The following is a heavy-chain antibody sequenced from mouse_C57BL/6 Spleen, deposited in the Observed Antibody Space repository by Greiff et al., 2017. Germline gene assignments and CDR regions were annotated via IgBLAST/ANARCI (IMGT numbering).Heavy chain of an antibody. D-gene: IGHD4-1*01. Sequence: VQLQQSGPELVKPGASVKISCKASGYSFTGYYMNWVKQSPEKSLEWIGEINPSTGGTTYNQKFKAKATLTVDKSSSTAYMQLKSLTSEDSAVYYCARRVITGTGFAYWGQGTLVTVSA. CDR3: ARRVITGTGFAY. V-gene: IGHV1-42*01. J-gene: IGHJ3*01. CDR1: GYSFTGYY. CDR2: INPSTGGT.